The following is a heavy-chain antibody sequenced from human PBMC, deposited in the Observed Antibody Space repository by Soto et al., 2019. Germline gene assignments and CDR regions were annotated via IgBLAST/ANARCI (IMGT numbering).Heavy chain of an antibody. V-gene: IGHV1-18*01. D-gene: IGHD3-22*01. CDR3: ARAPSYYYDSSGFWPIDY. J-gene: IGHJ4*02. CDR2: ISAYNGNT. Sequence: ASVKVSCKASGGTFSSYAISWVRQAPGQGLEWMGWISAYNGNTNYAQKLQGRVTMTTDTSTSTAYMELRSLRSDDTAVYYCARAPSYYYDSSGFWPIDYWGQGTLVTVS. CDR1: GGTFSSYA.